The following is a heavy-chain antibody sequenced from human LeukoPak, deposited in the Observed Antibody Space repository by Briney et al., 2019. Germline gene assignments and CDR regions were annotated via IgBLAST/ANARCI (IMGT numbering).Heavy chain of an antibody. CDR2: IYYSGST. J-gene: IGHJ3*02. Sequence: SETLSLTCTVSGGSISSSSYYWGWIRQPPGKGLEWLGSIYYSGSTYYNPSLKSRVTISVDTSKNQFSLKLSSVTAADTAVYYCARGEDAFDIWGQGTMVTVSS. CDR1: GGSISSSSYY. CDR3: ARGEDAFDI. V-gene: IGHV4-39*07.